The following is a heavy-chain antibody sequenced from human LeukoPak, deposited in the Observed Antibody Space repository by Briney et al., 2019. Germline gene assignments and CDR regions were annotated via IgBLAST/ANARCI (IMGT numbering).Heavy chain of an antibody. CDR2: ISSTDAGT. J-gene: IGHJ4*02. V-gene: IGHV3-23*01. CDR1: GFSLSSYA. D-gene: IGHD2-8*02. CDR3: ATYRQVLLPFES. Sequence: GGSLRLSCAASGFSLSSYAMSWVRQAPGKGLEWVSAISSTDAGTYHADSVRGRFTISRDNSKSTLSLQMNSLRAEDTAIYYCATYRQVLLPFESWGQGTLVTVSS.